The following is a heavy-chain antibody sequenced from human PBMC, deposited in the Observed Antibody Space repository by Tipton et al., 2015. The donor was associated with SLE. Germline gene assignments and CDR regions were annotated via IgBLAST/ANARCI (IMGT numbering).Heavy chain of an antibody. CDR1: DGPISNFH. V-gene: IGHV4-59*08. J-gene: IGHJ4*02. CDR2: IYYSGST. CDR3: ARGLAMVRGDSMDY. Sequence: TLSLTCTVSDGPISNFHCSWIRQSPGKGLEWIGNIYYSGSTNYNPSLKSRVTISVDTSKNQFSLKLSSVTAADTAVYYCARGLAMVRGDSMDYWGQGTLVTVSS. D-gene: IGHD3-10*01.